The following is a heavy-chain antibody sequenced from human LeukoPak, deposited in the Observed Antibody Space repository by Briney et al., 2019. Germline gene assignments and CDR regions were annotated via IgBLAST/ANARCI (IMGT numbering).Heavy chain of an antibody. CDR3: ARASTTFDD. J-gene: IGHJ4*02. CDR1: GGSITSYY. D-gene: IGHD1-14*01. V-gene: IGHV4-59*01. Sequence: SETLPLTCSVSGGSITSYYWSWIWQSPGKGLEWIGHVSDGGSTNYSPSLKGRVSVSVDTSKNQFSLNLRSVTAADTAVYFCARASTTFDDWGQGTLVTVSS. CDR2: VSDGGST.